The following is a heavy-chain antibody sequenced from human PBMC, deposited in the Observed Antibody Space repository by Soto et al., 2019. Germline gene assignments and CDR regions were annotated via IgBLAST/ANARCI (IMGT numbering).Heavy chain of an antibody. J-gene: IGHJ4*02. D-gene: IGHD6-6*01. Sequence: QAGGSLRLSCAASGFTVSSNYMSWVRQAPGKGLEWVSVIYSGGSTYYADSVKGRFTISRDNSKNTLYLQMNSLRAEDTAVYYCARVSSSSYFDYWGQGTLVTVSS. CDR1: GFTVSSNY. CDR2: IYSGGST. CDR3: ARVSSSSYFDY. V-gene: IGHV3-53*01.